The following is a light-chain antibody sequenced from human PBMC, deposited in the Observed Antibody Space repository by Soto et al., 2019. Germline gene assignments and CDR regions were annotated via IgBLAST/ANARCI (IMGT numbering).Light chain of an antibody. V-gene: IGKV3-20*01. CDR1: QSVSNRY. CDR3: QQAATFPLT. CDR2: GIS. Sequence: ESVLTQSPGTLSLSPGERATLSCRASQSVSNRYFAWYQQKPGQAPRLLIYGISSRATGIPDRFSGSGSGTDFTLTISRLEPEDSATYYCQQAATFPLTFGGGTEVEIK. J-gene: IGKJ4*01.